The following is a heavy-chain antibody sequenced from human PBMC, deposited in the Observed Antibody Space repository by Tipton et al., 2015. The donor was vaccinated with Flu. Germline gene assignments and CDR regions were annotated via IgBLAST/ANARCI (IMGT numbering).Heavy chain of an antibody. V-gene: IGHV4-39*07. CDR1: GGSISSSSYY. CDR3: ARESPWGTMVRGWFDP. D-gene: IGHD3-10*01. CDR2: IYYSGST. Sequence: GLVKPSETLSLTCTVSGGSISSSSYYWGWIRQPPGKGLEWIGSIYYSGSTYYNPSLKSRVTISVDTSKNQFSLKLSSVTAADTAVYYCARESPWGTMVRGWFDPWGQGTLVTVSS. J-gene: IGHJ5*02.